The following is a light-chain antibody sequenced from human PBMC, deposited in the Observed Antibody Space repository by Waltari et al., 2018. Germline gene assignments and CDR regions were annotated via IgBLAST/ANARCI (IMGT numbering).Light chain of an antibody. J-gene: IGKJ4*01. CDR3: QQYYSTPLT. CDR2: WAS. Sequence: DIVMTQSPDSLAVSLGARATISCKSSQSVLYSTNNRDYLAWYHQKVGQPPKLLINWASTRESGVPDRFSGSGSGTDFNLTISNLQPEDVAVYYCQQYYSTPLTFGGGTKIEI. V-gene: IGKV4-1*01. CDR1: QSVLYSTNNRDY.